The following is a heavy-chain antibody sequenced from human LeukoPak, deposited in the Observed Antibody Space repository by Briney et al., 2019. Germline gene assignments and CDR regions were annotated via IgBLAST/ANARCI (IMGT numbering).Heavy chain of an antibody. CDR2: INPNSGGT. Sequence: ASVKVSCNASGFTLTGYYIHWVRQAPGQGLEGMGWINPNSGGTNYAQKFQGRGTMTRDTSISTAYMELSRLRSDDTAVYYCAREWMTYYYDSSGYSPCDYWGQGTLVTVSS. D-gene: IGHD3-22*01. J-gene: IGHJ4*02. V-gene: IGHV1-2*02. CDR3: AREWMTYYYDSSGYSPCDY. CDR1: GFTLTGYY.